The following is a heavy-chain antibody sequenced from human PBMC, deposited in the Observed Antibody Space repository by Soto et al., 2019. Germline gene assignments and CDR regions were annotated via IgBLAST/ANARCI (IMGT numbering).Heavy chain of an antibody. CDR2: ISYDGSNK. J-gene: IGHJ4*02. Sequence: QVQLVESGGGVVQPGRSLRLSCAASGFTFSSYAMHWVRQAPGKGLEWVAVISYDGSNKYYADSVKGRFTISRDNSKNTLYLQMNSLRAEDTAVYYCARERVGATMVPGYWGQGTLVTVSS. V-gene: IGHV3-30-3*01. D-gene: IGHD1-26*01. CDR3: ARERVGATMVPGY. CDR1: GFTFSSYA.